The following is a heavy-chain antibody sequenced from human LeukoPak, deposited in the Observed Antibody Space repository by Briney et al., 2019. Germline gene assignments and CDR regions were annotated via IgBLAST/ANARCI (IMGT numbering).Heavy chain of an antibody. D-gene: IGHD5-24*01. CDR2: IYYSGST. J-gene: IGHJ4*02. Sequence: PSETLSLTCTVSGGSISSSSYYWGWIRQPPGKGLEWIGYIYYSGSTNYNPSLKSRVTISVDTSKNQFSLKLSSVTAADTAVYYCARDKERAFDYWGQGTLVTVSS. CDR1: GGSISSSSYY. CDR3: ARDKERAFDY. V-gene: IGHV4-61*01.